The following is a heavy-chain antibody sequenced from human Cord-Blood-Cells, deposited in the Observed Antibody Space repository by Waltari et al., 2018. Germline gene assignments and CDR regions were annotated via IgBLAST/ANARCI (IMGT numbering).Heavy chain of an antibody. Sequence: EVQLVETGGGLIQPGGSLRLSCAVSGFTVSSNSMSWVRQAPGKGLEWVSVIYSGGSTYYADSVKGRFTISRDNSKNTLYLQMNSLRAEDTAVYYCARVVTGFFDYWGQGTLVTVSS. CDR1: GFTVSSNS. D-gene: IGHD2-21*02. V-gene: IGHV3-53*02. CDR3: ARVVTGFFDY. J-gene: IGHJ4*02. CDR2: IYSGGST.